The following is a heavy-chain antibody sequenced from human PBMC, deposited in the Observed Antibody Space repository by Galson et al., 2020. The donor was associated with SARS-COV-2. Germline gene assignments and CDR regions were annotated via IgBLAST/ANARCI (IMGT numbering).Heavy chain of an antibody. Sequence: SETLSLTCTVSGGSISSSSYYWGWIRQPPGKGLEWIGSIYYSGSTYYNPSLKSRVTISVDTSKNQFSLKLSSVTAADTAVYYCARQQGLDPEAAAGLFDPWGQGTLVTVSS. V-gene: IGHV4-39*01. D-gene: IGHD6-13*01. J-gene: IGHJ5*02. CDR3: ARQQGLDPEAAAGLFDP. CDR2: IYYSGST. CDR1: GGSISSSSYY.